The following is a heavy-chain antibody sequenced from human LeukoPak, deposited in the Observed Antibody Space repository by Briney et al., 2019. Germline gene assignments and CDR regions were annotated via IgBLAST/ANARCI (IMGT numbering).Heavy chain of an antibody. CDR1: GFTFSSYA. Sequence: GGSLRLSCAASGFTFSSYAMHWVRQAPGKGLEWVSLISWDGGSTYYADSVKGRFTISRDNSKNSLYLQMNSLRAEDTALYYCAKDEYSSGWYFDYWGQGTLVTVSS. CDR2: ISWDGGST. D-gene: IGHD6-19*01. J-gene: IGHJ4*02. V-gene: IGHV3-43D*03. CDR3: AKDEYSSGWYFDY.